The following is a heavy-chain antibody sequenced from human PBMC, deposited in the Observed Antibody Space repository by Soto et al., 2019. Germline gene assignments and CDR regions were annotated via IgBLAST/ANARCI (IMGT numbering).Heavy chain of an antibody. Sequence: QITLKESGPTLVKPTQTLTLTCTFSGFSLDTGGLGVGWIRQPPGKALEWLALIYWDGDKRYRPSLKSRLSITKDTSNNLVVLTITDKDPVDTGTYYCAHSRCGGDCLRSYSSHYYYGMDVWGQGTTVTVSS. J-gene: IGHJ6*02. CDR2: IYWDGDK. D-gene: IGHD2-21*02. CDR1: GFSLDTGGLG. CDR3: AHSRCGGDCLRSYSSHYYYGMDV. V-gene: IGHV2-5*02.